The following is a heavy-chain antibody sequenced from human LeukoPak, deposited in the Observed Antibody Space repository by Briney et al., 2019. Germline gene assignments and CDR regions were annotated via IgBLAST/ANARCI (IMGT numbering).Heavy chain of an antibody. V-gene: IGHV1-18*01. CDR3: ARGRPSSIGSPFGDY. CDR2: ISAYNGNT. J-gene: IGHJ4*02. CDR1: GYTFTSYG. D-gene: IGHD1-26*01. Sequence: ASVKVSCKASGYTFTSYGISWVRQAPGEGLEWMGWISAYNGNTNYAQKLQGRVTMTTDTSTSTAYMELRSLRSDDAAVYYCARGRPSSIGSPFGDYWGQGTLLTVSS.